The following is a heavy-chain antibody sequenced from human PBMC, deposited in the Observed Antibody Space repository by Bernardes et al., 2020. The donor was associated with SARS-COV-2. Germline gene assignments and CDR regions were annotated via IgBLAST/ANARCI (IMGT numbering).Heavy chain of an antibody. J-gene: IGHJ5*02. CDR3: ATESPYSSSWYWFDP. CDR2: FDPEDGET. V-gene: IGHV1-24*01. CDR1: GYTLTELS. Sequence: ASVKVSCKVSGYTLTELSMHWVRQAPGKGLEWMGGFDPEDGETIYAQKFQGRVTMTEDTSTDSAYMELSSLRSEDTAVYYCATESPYSSSWYWFDPWGQGTLVTVSS. D-gene: IGHD6-13*01.